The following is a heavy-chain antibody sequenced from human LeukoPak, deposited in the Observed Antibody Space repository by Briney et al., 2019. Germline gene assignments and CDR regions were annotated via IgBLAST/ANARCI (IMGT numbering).Heavy chain of an antibody. CDR3: ARDQNSLGDY. CDR1: GFTFSSYG. D-gene: IGHD1-26*01. V-gene: IGHV3-33*01. J-gene: IGHJ4*02. CDR2: IWYDGSNE. Sequence: AGGSLRLSCAASGFTFSSYGVHWVRQAPGKGLEWVAMIWYDGSNEFYADSVKGRFTISRDNSKNTLYLQMSSLRAEDTAVYYCARDQNSLGDYWGQGTLVTVSS.